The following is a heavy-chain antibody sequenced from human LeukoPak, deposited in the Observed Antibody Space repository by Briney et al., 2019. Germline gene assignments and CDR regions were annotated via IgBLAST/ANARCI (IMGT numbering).Heavy chain of an antibody. J-gene: IGHJ6*03. CDR3: ARDPYSGNYGAYYYYYMDV. D-gene: IGHD1-26*01. CDR2: ITSSSSYI. Sequence: GGSLRLSCAASGFTFTSYNMNWVRQAPGKGLEWFSSITSSSSYIYYADSVKGRFTISRDNAKNSLYLQMDSLRVEDTAVYYCARDPYSGNYGAYYYYYMDVWGKGTTVTISS. CDR1: GFTFTSYN. V-gene: IGHV3-21*06.